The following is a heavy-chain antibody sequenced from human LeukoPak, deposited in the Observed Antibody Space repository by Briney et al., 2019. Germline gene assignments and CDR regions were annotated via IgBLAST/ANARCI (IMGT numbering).Heavy chain of an antibody. D-gene: IGHD3-10*01. CDR2: IKRDGSEK. CDR3: ARARDYGSGRANAFDI. Sequence: GGSLSPSCPASGSTFGSNWMSWAPKAPGKGRGGLPKIKRDGSEKYYVDSVKGRLTISRDNAENSLYLQMNSLRAEDTAVYYCARARDYGSGRANAFDIWGQGTMVTVSS. CDR1: GSTFGSNW. J-gene: IGHJ3*02. V-gene: IGHV3-7*05.